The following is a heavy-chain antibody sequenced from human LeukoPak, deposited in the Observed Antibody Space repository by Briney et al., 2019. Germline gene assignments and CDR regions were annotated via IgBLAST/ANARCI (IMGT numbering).Heavy chain of an antibody. D-gene: IGHD5-18*01. V-gene: IGHV3-23*01. J-gene: IGHJ4*02. Sequence: PGGSQRLSCAASGFTFSSYAMSWVRQAPGKGLEWVSAISGSGGSTYYADSVKGRFTISRDNAKNSLYLQMNSLRAEDTAVYYCARTYSYHFDYWGQGTLVTVSS. CDR3: ARTYSYHFDY. CDR2: ISGSGGST. CDR1: GFTFSSYA.